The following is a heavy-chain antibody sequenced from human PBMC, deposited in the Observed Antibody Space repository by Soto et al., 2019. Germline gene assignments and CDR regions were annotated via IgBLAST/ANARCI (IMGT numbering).Heavy chain of an antibody. D-gene: IGHD3-10*01. V-gene: IGHV1-3*01. Sequence: ASVKVSCKASGYTFTSTAIHWMRQAPGQRLEWMGWINGGDANTQYSQNLQGRVTLSRDTSATTAYMELSSLRSEDTAVYCCARGFDGSADYWGQGTLVTVSS. CDR2: INGGDANT. CDR3: ARGFDGSADY. CDR1: GYTFTSTA. J-gene: IGHJ4*02.